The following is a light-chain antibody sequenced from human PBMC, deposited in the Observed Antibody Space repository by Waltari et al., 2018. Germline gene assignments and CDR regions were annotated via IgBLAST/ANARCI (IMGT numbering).Light chain of an antibody. V-gene: IGLV2-14*01. CDR3: SSYTSSSTWV. CDR2: EVS. CDR1: SSDVGGYNY. Sequence: QSALTQPASVSGSPGQSITISCTGTSSDVGGYNYVSWYQQHPGKAPKLMLYEVSHRPSGVSHRFSGSKPGNTAPLTISGLQAEDEADYYCSSYTSSSTWVFGGGTKLTVL. J-gene: IGLJ3*02.